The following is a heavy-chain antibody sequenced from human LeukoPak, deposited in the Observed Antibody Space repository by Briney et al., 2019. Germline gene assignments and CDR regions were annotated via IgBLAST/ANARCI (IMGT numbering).Heavy chain of an antibody. CDR3: ARDRPPNHFDY. CDR2: INPSGGST. Sequence: ASVKVSCKASGYTFTTYYIHWVRQAPGQGLEWMGIINPSGGSTTYAQKFQGRVTMTRDTSTSTVYMELSSLRSEDTAVYYCARDRPPNHFDYWGQGTLVTISS. J-gene: IGHJ4*02. V-gene: IGHV1-46*01. CDR1: GYTFTTYY. D-gene: IGHD1-14*01.